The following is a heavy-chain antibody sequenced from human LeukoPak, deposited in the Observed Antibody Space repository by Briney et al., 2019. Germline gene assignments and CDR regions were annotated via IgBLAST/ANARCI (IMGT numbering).Heavy chain of an antibody. Sequence: GGSLRLSCAASGFTFSSYWMSWVRQAPGKGLEWVANIQQDGSEKFYVDSVKGRFTISRDNAKNSLYLQMNSLRAEDTAAYFCARDYYGSTGPLTYWGQGALVTVSS. V-gene: IGHV3-7*01. CDR2: IQQDGSEK. CDR1: GFTFSSYW. CDR3: ARDYYGSTGPLTY. D-gene: IGHD3-22*01. J-gene: IGHJ4*02.